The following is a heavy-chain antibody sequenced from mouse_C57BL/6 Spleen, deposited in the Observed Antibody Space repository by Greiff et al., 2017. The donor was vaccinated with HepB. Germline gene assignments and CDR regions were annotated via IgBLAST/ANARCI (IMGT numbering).Heavy chain of an antibody. V-gene: IGHV1-85*01. CDR1: GYTFTSYD. Sequence: VQLQQSGPELVKPGASVKLSCKASGYTFTSYDINWVKQRPGQGLEWIGWIYPRDGSTKYNEKFKGKATLTVDTSSSTAYMELHSLTSEDSAVYFCAREDYEYAAWFAYWGQGTLVTVSA. J-gene: IGHJ3*01. CDR3: AREDYEYAAWFAY. CDR2: IYPRDGST. D-gene: IGHD2-4*01.